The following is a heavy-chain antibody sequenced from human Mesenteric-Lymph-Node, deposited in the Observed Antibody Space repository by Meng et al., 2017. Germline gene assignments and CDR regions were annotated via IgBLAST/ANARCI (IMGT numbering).Heavy chain of an antibody. D-gene: IGHD6-19*01. CDR1: GGTFSSYA. CDR3: ARERSSGWYTFDY. CDR2: IIPIFGTA. Sequence: QGQLVQSGAEVKNPGSSAKVAFKASGGTFSSYAISWVRQAPGQGLEWMGGIIPIFGTANYAQKFQGRLSITADKSTSTVYMELSSLRSDDTAVYYCARERSSGWYTFDYWGQGTLVTVSS. J-gene: IGHJ4*02. V-gene: IGHV1-69*06.